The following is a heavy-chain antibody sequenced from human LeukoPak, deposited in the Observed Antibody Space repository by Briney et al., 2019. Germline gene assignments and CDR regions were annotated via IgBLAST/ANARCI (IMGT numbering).Heavy chain of an antibody. J-gene: IGHJ4*02. V-gene: IGHV3-30*02. CDR1: GFTFSSSW. Sequence: GGSLRLSCAASGFTFSSSWMTWVRQAPGKGLEWVAFIRYDGSNKYYADSVKGRFTISRDNSKNTLYLQMNSLRAEDTAVYYCAKDRGYYYTSFDWGQGTLVTVSS. CDR2: IRYDGSNK. CDR3: AKDRGYYYTSFD. D-gene: IGHD3-22*01.